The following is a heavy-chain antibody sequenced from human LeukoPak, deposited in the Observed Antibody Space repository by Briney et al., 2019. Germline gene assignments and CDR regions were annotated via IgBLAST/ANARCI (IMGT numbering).Heavy chain of an antibody. D-gene: IGHD3-22*01. CDR2: ISGGGRST. CDR3: AQLDVLRSDYFES. J-gene: IGHJ4*02. CDR1: GFTFSAYA. V-gene: IGHV3-23*01. Sequence: GGSLRLSCAASGFTFSAYAVIWVRQAPGKGLEWVSVISGGGRSTSYADSLKGRFTISRDNSKNTLYLQMNSLRAEDTAVYYCAQLDVLRSDYFESWGQGTLVTVSS.